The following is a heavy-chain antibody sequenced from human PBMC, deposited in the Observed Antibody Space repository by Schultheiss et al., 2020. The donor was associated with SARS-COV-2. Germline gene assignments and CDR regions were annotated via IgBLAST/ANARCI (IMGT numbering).Heavy chain of an antibody. CDR3: ARESGSYTNLDY. CDR1: GYTFTSYD. J-gene: IGHJ4*02. CDR2: MNPNSGNT. Sequence: ASVKVSCKASGYTFTSYDINWVRQATGQGLEWMGWMNPNSGNTGYAQKFQGRVTMTRNTSISTAYMELSSLRSDDTAVYYCARESGSYTNLDYWGQGTLVTVSS. V-gene: IGHV1-8*01. D-gene: IGHD1-26*01.